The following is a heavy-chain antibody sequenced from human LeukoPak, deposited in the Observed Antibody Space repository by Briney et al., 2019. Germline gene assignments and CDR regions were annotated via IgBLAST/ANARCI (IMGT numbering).Heavy chain of an antibody. CDR1: GFTFSDYY. CDR2: ISSSGSTI. Sequence: KPGGSLRLSCAASGFTFSDYYMSWIRQAPGKGLEWVSYISSSGSTIYYADSVKGRFTISRDNAKNSLYLQMNSLRAEDTAVYYCARDRSGSPFNHDAFDIWGQGTMVTVSS. D-gene: IGHD3-10*01. CDR3: ARDRSGSPFNHDAFDI. V-gene: IGHV3-11*04. J-gene: IGHJ3*02.